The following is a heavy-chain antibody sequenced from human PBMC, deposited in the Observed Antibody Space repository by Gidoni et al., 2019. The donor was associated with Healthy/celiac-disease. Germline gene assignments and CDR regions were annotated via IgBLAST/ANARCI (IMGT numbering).Heavy chain of an antibody. J-gene: IGHJ6*03. D-gene: IGHD3-10*01. CDR1: GFTFSNYG. CDR3: AKGIADQVFGELWFYYHMDV. CDR2: ISYDGSNK. V-gene: IGHV3-30*18. Sequence: QVQLVESGGGVVQPGRSLRLSCAASGFTFSNYGMHWVRQAPGKGLEWVALISYDGSNKYYADSVKGRFTISRDNSKNTLYLQMNSLRAEDTAVYFCAKGIADQVFGELWFYYHMDVWGKGTTVTVSS.